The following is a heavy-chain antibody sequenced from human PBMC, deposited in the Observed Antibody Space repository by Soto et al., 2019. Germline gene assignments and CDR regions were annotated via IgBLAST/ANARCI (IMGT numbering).Heavy chain of an antibody. CDR1: GGSVSSGSYY. CDR3: ARESWAYCISTSCYYYYGMDV. Sequence: SETLSLTCTVSGGSVSSGSYYWSWIRQPPGKGLEWIGYIYYSGSTNYNPSLKSRVTISVDTSKNQFSLKLSSVTAADTAVYYCARESWAYCISTSCYYYYGMDVWGQGTTVTVSS. J-gene: IGHJ6*02. D-gene: IGHD2-2*01. V-gene: IGHV4-61*01. CDR2: IYYSGST.